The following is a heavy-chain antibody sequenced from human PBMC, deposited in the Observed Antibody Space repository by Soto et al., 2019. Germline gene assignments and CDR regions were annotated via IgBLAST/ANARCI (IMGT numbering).Heavy chain of an antibody. V-gene: IGHV3-15*01. CDR2: IKSKTDGGTA. J-gene: IGHJ4*02. D-gene: IGHD3-9*01. Sequence: EVQLEESGGGLGKPGGSLRLSCAASGFNLSHPWMTWVRQAAGKGLEWVGRIKSKTDGGTADYATPVKGRFTISRDDSKNTVYLQMNSLKTEDTAVYYCTTGIYYDILTGYHNVAYGGQGTLVTVSS. CDR3: TTGIYYDILTGYHNVAY. CDR1: GFNLSHPW.